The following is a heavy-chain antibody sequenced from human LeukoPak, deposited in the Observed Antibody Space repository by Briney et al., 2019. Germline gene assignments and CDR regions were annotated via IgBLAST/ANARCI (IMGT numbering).Heavy chain of an antibody. J-gene: IGHJ4*02. Sequence: SETLSLTCTVSGGSVSSGRYCWSWIRQPPGKGLEWIGYIYYSGSTNYNPSLKSRVTISVDTSKNQFSLKLSSVTAADTAVYYCARGSYEIIDYWGQGTLVTVSS. CDR2: IYYSGST. CDR1: GGSVSSGRYC. D-gene: IGHD1-26*01. V-gene: IGHV4-61*01. CDR3: ARGSYEIIDY.